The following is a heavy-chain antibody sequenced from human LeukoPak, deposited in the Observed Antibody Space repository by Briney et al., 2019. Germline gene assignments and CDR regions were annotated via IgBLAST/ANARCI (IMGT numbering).Heavy chain of an antibody. J-gene: IGHJ4*02. V-gene: IGHV3-48*03. D-gene: IGHD6-19*01. CDR3: ASMAVAGTVPFDY. CDR2: ISSSGSSI. CDR1: GFTFSNYV. Sequence: AGGSLRLSCAASGFTFSNYVMDWVRQAPGKGLEWVSYISSSGSSIYYADSVKGRFTISRDNAKNSLYLQMNSLRAEDTAVYYCASMAVAGTVPFDYWGQGTLVTVSS.